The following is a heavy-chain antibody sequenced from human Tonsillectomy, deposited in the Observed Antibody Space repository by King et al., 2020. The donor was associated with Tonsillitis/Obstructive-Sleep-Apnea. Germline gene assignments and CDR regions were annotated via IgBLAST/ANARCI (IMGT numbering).Heavy chain of an antibody. CDR2: ISSSGTTI. D-gene: IGHD2-15*01. V-gene: IGHV3-11*01. Sequence: VQLVESGGGLVKPGGSLRLSCAASGFTFRDYYMTWIRQAPGKGLEWVSYISSSGTTICYADSLKGRFTISRDNAKKSLYLQMHSLRAEDTAVYYCAGCYNYYFYYYMYVWGKGTTVTVSS. CDR1: GFTFRDYY. CDR3: AGCYNYYFYYYMYV. J-gene: IGHJ6*03.